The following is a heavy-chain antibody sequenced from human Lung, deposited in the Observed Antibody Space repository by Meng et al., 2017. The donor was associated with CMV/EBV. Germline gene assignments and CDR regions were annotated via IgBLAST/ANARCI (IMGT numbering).Heavy chain of an antibody. J-gene: IGHJ6*02. Sequence: SVKVSXKASGGTFSSYAISWVRQAPGQGLEWMGGIIPILGIANYAQKFQGRVTITAGKSTSTAYMELSSLRSEDTAVYYCASLGYCSSTSCPFYYYYGMDVWGQGTTVTVSS. CDR3: ASLGYCSSTSCPFYYYYGMDV. CDR1: GGTFSSYA. CDR2: IIPILGIA. D-gene: IGHD2-2*01. V-gene: IGHV1-69*10.